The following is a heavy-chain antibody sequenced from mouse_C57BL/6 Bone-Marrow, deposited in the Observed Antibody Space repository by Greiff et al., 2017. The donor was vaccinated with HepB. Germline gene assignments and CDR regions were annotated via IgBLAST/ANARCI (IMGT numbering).Heavy chain of an antibody. Sequence: EVQLMESGGGLVKPGGSLKLSCAASGFTFSSYTMSWVRQTPEKRLEWVATISGGGGNTYYPDSVKGRFTISRDNAKNTLYLQMSSLRSEDTALYYCARNGNYVGTYWGQGTLVTVSA. CDR1: GFTFSSYT. J-gene: IGHJ3*01. CDR2: ISGGGGNT. D-gene: IGHD2-1*01. V-gene: IGHV5-9*01. CDR3: ARNGNYVGTY.